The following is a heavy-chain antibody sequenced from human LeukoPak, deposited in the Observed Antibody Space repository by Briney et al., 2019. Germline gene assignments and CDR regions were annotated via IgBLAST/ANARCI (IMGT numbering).Heavy chain of an antibody. D-gene: IGHD3-22*01. V-gene: IGHV4-4*02. J-gene: IGHJ4*02. CDR2: IYHSGST. CDR1: GGSISSSNW. Sequence: SGTLSLTCAVSGGSISSSNWWSWVRQPPGKGLEWIGEIYHSGSTNYNPSLKSRVTISVDRSKNQFSLKLSSVTAADTAVYYCARGRYYDSSGYPYYFDYWGQGTLVTVSS. CDR3: ARGRYYDSSGYPYYFDY.